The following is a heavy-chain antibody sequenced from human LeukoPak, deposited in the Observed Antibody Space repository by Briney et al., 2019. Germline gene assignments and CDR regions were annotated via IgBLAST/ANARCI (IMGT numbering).Heavy chain of an antibody. V-gene: IGHV4-61*01. CDR3: ARADSSSWYWYFDL. CDR1: GGSVSSGSYY. J-gene: IGHJ2*01. CDR2: IYYSGST. Sequence: PSETLSLTCTVSGGSVSSGSYYWSWIRQPPGKGLEWIGYIYYSGSTNYNPSLKSRVTISVDTSKNQFSLKLSSVTAADTAVYYCARADSSSWYWYFDLWGRGTLVTVSS. D-gene: IGHD6-13*01.